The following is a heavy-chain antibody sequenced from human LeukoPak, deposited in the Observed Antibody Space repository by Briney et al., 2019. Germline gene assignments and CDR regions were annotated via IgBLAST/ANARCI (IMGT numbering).Heavy chain of an antibody. CDR1: GGSISSYY. V-gene: IGHV4-59*01. Sequence: PSETLSLTCTVAGGSISSYYWSWIRQPPGKGLEWIGYIYYSGSTTYNPSLKSRVTISVDTSKNQFSLKLSSVTAADTAVYYCARASSIAAALFDYWGQGTLVTVSS. CDR3: ARASSIAAALFDY. CDR2: IYYSGST. D-gene: IGHD6-13*01. J-gene: IGHJ4*02.